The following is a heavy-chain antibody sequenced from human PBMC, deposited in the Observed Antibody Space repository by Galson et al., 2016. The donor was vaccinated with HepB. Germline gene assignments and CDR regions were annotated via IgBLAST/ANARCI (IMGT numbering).Heavy chain of an antibody. Sequence: SLRLSCAASGFTFSSYAMHWVRQAPGKGLEWVAVISHDGSNKYYADSVKGRFTISRDNSKNTLYLQMNSLRAEDTAVYYCASSVVITQDDAFDIWGQGTMVTASS. CDR1: GFTFSSYA. CDR3: ASSVVITQDDAFDI. D-gene: IGHD3-22*01. V-gene: IGHV3-30*04. J-gene: IGHJ3*02. CDR2: ISHDGSNK.